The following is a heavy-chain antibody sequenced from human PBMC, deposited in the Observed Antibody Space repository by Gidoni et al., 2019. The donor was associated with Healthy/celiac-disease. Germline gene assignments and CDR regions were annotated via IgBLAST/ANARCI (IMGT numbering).Heavy chain of an antibody. Sequence: EVQLVESGRGLVQPGRSLRLSCAASGFTFDDYAIHWVRQAPGKGLEWVSGISWSSGSIGYADSVKGRFTISRDNAKNSLYLQMNSLRAEDTALYYCAKDVYGAYYYGMDVWGQGTTVTVSS. V-gene: IGHV3-9*01. D-gene: IGHD2-8*01. CDR2: ISWSSGSI. J-gene: IGHJ6*02. CDR1: GFTFDDYA. CDR3: AKDVYGAYYYGMDV.